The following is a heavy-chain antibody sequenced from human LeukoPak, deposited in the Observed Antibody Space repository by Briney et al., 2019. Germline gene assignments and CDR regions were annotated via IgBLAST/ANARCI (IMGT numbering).Heavy chain of an antibody. V-gene: IGHV3-30*02. D-gene: IGHD3-10*01. CDR3: AKARRELWFGELFN. CDR1: GFTFSSYG. CDR2: IRYDGSNK. J-gene: IGHJ4*02. Sequence: GGSLRLSCAASGFTFSSYGMHWVRQAPGKGLEWVAFIRYDGSNKYYADSVKGRFTISRDNSKNTLYLQMNSPRAEDTAVYYCAKARRELWFGELFNWGQGTLVTVSS.